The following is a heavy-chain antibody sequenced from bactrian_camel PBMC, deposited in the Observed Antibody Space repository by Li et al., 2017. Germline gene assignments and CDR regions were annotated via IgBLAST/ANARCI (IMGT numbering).Heavy chain of an antibody. CDR1: GFTSVNYG. D-gene: IGHD2*01. V-gene: IGHV3S60*01. Sequence: HVQLVESGGGLVQPGGSLRLSCAVSGFTSVNYGMSWYRQAPGNECELVSSISFNGRTHYADSVTGRFTISRDGAKNTAYLQMNSLKTEDTAMYYCVKGGMDSGSHERGQGTQVTV. J-gene: IGHJ4*01. CDR2: ISFNGRT. CDR3: VKGGMDSGSHE.